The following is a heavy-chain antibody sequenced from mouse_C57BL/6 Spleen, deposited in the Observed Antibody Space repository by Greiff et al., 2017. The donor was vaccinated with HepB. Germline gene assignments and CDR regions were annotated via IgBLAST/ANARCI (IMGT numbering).Heavy chain of an antibody. CDR3: ARSGSRNYYAMDY. Sequence: VQLQQSGPELVKPGASVKISCKASGYSFTGYYMNWVKQSPEKSLEWIGEINPSTGGTTYNQKFKAKATLTVDKSSSTAYMQLKSLTSEDSAVYYCARSGSRNYYAMDYWGQGTSVTVSS. CDR2: INPSTGGT. V-gene: IGHV1-42*01. J-gene: IGHJ4*01. CDR1: GYSFTGYY. D-gene: IGHD1-1*01.